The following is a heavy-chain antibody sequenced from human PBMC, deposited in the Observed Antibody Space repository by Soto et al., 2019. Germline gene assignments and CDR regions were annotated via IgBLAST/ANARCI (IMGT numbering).Heavy chain of an antibody. J-gene: IGHJ4*02. D-gene: IGHD3-10*01. CDR3: ERDVQVHTPAFVY. CDR1: GGTFNTYA. Sequence: QVQLVQSGAEMKKPGSSVKVSCQSSGGTFNTYAMNWVRQAPGQGPEWMGDISPMFGAANYAPKFQGRVTITADESTGTSYMQLGSVTSEDTALYFCERDVQVHTPAFVYWGQGTLVTVSS. CDR2: ISPMFGAA. V-gene: IGHV1-69*19.